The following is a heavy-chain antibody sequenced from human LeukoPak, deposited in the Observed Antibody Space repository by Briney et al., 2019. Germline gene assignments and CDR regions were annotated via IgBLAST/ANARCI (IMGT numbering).Heavy chain of an antibody. CDR3: VRPWGSYRPYHFDY. V-gene: IGHV3-7*01. D-gene: IGHD3-16*02. Sequence: QPGGSLRLSCAASGFNFSSFVMSWVRQAPGKGLEWVANIRQDGSEKFYVDSVKGRFTISRDNVKNSLYLQMNSLRGEDTAVYYCVRPWGSYRPYHFDYWGQGTLVTVSS. CDR1: GFNFSSFV. CDR2: IRQDGSEK. J-gene: IGHJ4*02.